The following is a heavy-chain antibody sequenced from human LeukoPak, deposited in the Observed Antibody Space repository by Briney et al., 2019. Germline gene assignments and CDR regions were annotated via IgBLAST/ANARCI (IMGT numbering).Heavy chain of an antibody. J-gene: IGHJ5*02. Sequence: ASVKVSCKASGYTFTGYYMHWVRQAPGQGLEWMVLINPNSCGTNYAQKFQGRVTMTRDTSISTAYMELSRLRSDDTAVYYCAKIAAAGTGWFDPWGQGTLVTVSS. D-gene: IGHD6-13*01. CDR1: GYTFTGYY. CDR3: AKIAAAGTGWFDP. V-gene: IGHV1-2*02. CDR2: INPNSCGT.